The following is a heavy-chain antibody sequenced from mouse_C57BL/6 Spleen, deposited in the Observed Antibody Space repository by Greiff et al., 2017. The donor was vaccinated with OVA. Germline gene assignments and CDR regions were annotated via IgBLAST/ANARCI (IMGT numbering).Heavy chain of an antibody. Sequence: QVQLQQPGAELVKPGASVKMSCKASGYTFTSYWITWVKQRPAQGLEWIGDIYPGSGSTNYNEKFKSKATLTVDTSSSTAYMQLSSLTSEDSAVYYCARPIYYDYDDGDYYAMDYWGQGTSVTVSS. CDR3: ARPIYYDYDDGDYYAMDY. J-gene: IGHJ4*01. V-gene: IGHV1-55*01. CDR1: GYTFTSYW. D-gene: IGHD2-4*01. CDR2: IYPGSGST.